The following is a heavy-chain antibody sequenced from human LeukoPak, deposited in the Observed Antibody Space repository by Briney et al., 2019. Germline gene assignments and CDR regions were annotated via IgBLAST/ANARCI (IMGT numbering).Heavy chain of an antibody. J-gene: IGHJ4*02. D-gene: IGHD3-10*01. CDR3: ASSTPTGLYYFDY. CDR1: GGTFSSYA. CDR2: IIPIFGTA. V-gene: IGHV1-69*01. Sequence: SVKVSCKASGGTFSSYAISWVRQAPGQGIGWMGGIIPIFGTANYAQKLQGRVTITADESTSTAYMERSSLRSEDTAVYYCASSTPTGLYYFDYCGQGTLVTVSS.